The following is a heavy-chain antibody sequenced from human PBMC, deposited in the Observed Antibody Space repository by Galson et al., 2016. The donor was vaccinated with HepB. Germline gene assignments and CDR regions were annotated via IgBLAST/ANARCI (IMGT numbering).Heavy chain of an antibody. V-gene: IGHV2-5*02. CDR1: GFSLTSTGVG. D-gene: IGHD1-26*01. CDR2: IYWDDDT. Sequence: PALVKPTQTLTLTCTFSGFSLTSTGVGVGWIRQPPGQALEWLALIYWDDDTRYSPSLKSSITITKDTSKNQVVLTMTNMDPVDTATYFCAHRGPSEWSTGPYYTIDFDYWGQGTLVTVSS. CDR3: AHRGPSEWSTGPYYTIDFDY. J-gene: IGHJ4*02.